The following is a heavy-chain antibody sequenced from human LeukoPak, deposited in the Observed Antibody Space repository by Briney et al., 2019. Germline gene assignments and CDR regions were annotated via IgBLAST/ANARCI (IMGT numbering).Heavy chain of an antibody. V-gene: IGHV3-20*04. CDR3: AKDTESFIGTSCAFDI. CDR2: LNWNGAST. D-gene: IGHD3-16*02. J-gene: IGHJ3*02. Sequence: PGGSLRLSCAASGFTFDDYGLSWVRQVPGKGLEWVSGLNWNGASTGYADSVKGRFTISRDNAKNSLYLQMNSLRAEDTALYYCAKDTESFIGTSCAFDIWGQGTMVTVSS. CDR1: GFTFDDYG.